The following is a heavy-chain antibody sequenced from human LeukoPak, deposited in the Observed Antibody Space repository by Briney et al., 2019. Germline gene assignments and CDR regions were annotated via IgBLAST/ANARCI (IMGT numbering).Heavy chain of an antibody. D-gene: IGHD5-18*01. J-gene: IGHJ4*02. Sequence: GGSLRLSCAASGFTFGPYWMHWVRQAPGKGLVWVSRINSDGSTTNYADSVKGRFTISRDNAKNTLYLQMNSLRAEDTAVYYCARDPGYSYGYPLDYWGLGTLVTVSS. V-gene: IGHV3-74*01. CDR3: ARDPGYSYGYPLDY. CDR1: GFTFGPYW. CDR2: INSDGSTT.